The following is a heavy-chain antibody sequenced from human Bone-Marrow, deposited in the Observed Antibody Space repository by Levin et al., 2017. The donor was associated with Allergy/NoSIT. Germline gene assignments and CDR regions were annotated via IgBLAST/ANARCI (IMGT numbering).Heavy chain of an antibody. CDR2: IYPGDSDT. CDR1: GYSFTNYW. D-gene: IGHD2-15*01. J-gene: IGHJ6*02. CDR3: ARRNHECTGGKCYSDAMDV. Sequence: GESLKISCQGSGYSFTNYWIDWVRQMPGKGLEWMGVIYPGDSDTRYSPSFQGQVTISVDKSINTAYLQWSGLKASDTAMYYCARRNHECTGGKCYSDAMDVWGQGTTVTVSS. V-gene: IGHV5-51*01.